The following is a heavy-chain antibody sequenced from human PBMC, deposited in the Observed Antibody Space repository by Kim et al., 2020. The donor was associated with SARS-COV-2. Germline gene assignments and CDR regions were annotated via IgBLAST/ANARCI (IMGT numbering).Heavy chain of an antibody. D-gene: IGHD2-15*01. Sequence: GGSLRLSCTASGFTFGDYAMSWFRQAPGKGLEWVGFIRSKAYGGTTEYAASVKGRFTISRDDSKSIAYLQMNSLKTEDTAVYYCTRAVVVVAARFDPWGQGTLVTVSS. CDR2: IRSKAYGGTT. CDR3: TRAVVVVAARFDP. V-gene: IGHV3-49*03. J-gene: IGHJ5*02. CDR1: GFTFGDYA.